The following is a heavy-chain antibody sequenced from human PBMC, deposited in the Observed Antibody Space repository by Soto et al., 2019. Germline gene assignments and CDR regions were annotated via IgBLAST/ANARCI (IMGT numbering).Heavy chain of an antibody. CDR1: GFIFSSYA. D-gene: IGHD6-13*01. V-gene: IGHV3-23*01. Sequence: EVQLLESGGGLVQPGGSLRLSCAASGFIFSSYAMTWVRQAPGKGLEWVSAISGTGGSTYYADSVKGRFTISRDNSENTLPLQMRSQRAEDTAVYYCAKSSGNRIAAVNYYYYMDVWGKGTTVTVSS. J-gene: IGHJ6*03. CDR3: AKSSGNRIAAVNYYYYMDV. CDR2: ISGTGGST.